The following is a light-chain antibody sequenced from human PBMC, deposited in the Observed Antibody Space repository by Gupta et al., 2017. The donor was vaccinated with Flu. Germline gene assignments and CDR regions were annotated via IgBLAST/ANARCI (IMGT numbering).Light chain of an antibody. V-gene: IGLV1-40*01. J-gene: IGLJ1*01. CDR2: GNS. CDR1: SPNIGAGYD. CDR3: QSYDSSLSGSRVYV. Sequence: QSVLTQPPSVSGAPGQRVTIPCTGSSPNIGAGYDVHWYQQLPGTAPKLLIYGNSNRPSGVPDRFSGSKSGTSASLAITGLQAEDEADYYCQSYDSSLSGSRVYVFGTGTKVTVL.